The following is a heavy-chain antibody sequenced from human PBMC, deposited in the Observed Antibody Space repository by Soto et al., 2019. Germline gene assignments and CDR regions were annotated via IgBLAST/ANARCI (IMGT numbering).Heavy chain of an antibody. V-gene: IGHV4-4*07. CDR2: IYIGGDT. D-gene: IGHD6-19*01. Sequence: SETLSLPCGVSGYSISRYYWSWIRQSPGKGLEWIGRIYIGGDTNYNPSLKSRVTMSMDTSKNQLSLKLSSVTAADTAVYYCAREYTETVDGPTPYYFDYWGQGTPVTVSS. CDR1: GYSISRYY. J-gene: IGHJ4*02. CDR3: AREYTETVDGPTPYYFDY.